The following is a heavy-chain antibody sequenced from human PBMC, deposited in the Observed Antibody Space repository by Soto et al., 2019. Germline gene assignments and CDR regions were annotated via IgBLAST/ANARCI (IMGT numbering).Heavy chain of an antibody. J-gene: IGHJ6*02. CDR3: AGQPTAGSYYDLGSYYYYYAMDV. V-gene: IGHV4-30-4*08. CDR1: GGSISRGGYY. CDR2: IYYSGST. Sequence: SETLSLTCTFSGGSISRGGYYWSWIRQHPGKGLEGSGHIYYSGSTYYNSSRKSRVTISLDTSKNQYSLKLSSVTAADTAVYYCAGQPTAGSYYDLGSYYYYYAMDVWGQGTTVTVSS. D-gene: IGHD3-10*01.